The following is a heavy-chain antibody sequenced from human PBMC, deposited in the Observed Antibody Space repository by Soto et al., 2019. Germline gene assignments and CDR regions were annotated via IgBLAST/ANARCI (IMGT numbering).Heavy chain of an antibody. CDR2: IYWDDDK. J-gene: IGHJ3*02. CDR3: AHRRPGPIRLDAFDI. D-gene: IGHD2-21*02. V-gene: IGHV2-5*02. Sequence: QITLKESGPTLVKPTQTLTLTCTFSGFSLSTSGVGVGWIRQPPGKALEWLALIYWDDDKRYSPSLKSRLTLXXDXSXXPVVLTMTHMEAVDTATYYCAHRRPGPIRLDAFDIWGQGTMVTVSS. CDR1: GFSLSTSGVG.